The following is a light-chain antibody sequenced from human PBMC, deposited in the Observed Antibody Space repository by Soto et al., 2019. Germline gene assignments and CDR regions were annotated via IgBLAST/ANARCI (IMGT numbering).Light chain of an antibody. CDR2: DAS. CDR3: QQRSNWPPEIT. CDR1: QSVSSY. V-gene: IGKV3-11*01. J-gene: IGKJ5*01. Sequence: IVFTHSPATLSVSPGGRATLSCMATQSVSSYLAWYQQKPGQAPRLLIYDASNRATGIPARFSGSGSGTDFTLTISSLEPEDFAVYYCQQRSNWPPEITFGQGTRLEIK.